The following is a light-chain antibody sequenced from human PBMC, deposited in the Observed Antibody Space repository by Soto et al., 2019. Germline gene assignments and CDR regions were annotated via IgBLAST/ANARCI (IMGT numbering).Light chain of an antibody. J-gene: IGKJ4*01. Sequence: AIQMTQSPSSLSASVGDRVTITCRASQGIRNDLGWYQQKPGKAPKLLIYAASSLQSGVPSRFSGSGPGTDFTLTISSLRPEDFATYYCLQDYNYPLTFGGGTKVDIK. CDR2: AAS. V-gene: IGKV1-6*01. CDR3: LQDYNYPLT. CDR1: QGIRND.